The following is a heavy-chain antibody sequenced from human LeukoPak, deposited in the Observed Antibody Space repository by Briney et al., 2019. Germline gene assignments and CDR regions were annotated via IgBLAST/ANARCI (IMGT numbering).Heavy chain of an antibody. J-gene: IGHJ5*02. D-gene: IGHD3-3*01. CDR3: ARDYYDFWSGYSDWFDP. V-gene: IGHV4-4*02. CDR2: IYHSGST. Sequence: SGTLSLTCAVSGGSISSSNWWSWVRQPPGKGLEWIGEIYHSGSTNYNPSLKSRVTMSVDTSKNQFSLKLSSVTAADTAVYYCARDYYDFWSGYSDWFDPWGQGTLVTVSS. CDR1: GGSISSSNW.